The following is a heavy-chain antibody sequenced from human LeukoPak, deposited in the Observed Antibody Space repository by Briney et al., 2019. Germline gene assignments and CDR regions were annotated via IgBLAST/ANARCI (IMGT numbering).Heavy chain of an antibody. CDR3: ARELDRAAFRAGGLDP. D-gene: IGHD2-15*01. Sequence: ASVKVSCKASGGTFSSYAISWVRQAPGQGLEWMGGIIPIFGTANYAQKFQGRVTITADESTSTAYMELSSLRSEDTAVYYCARELDRAAFRAGGLDPWGQGTLVTVSS. CDR2: IIPIFGTA. J-gene: IGHJ5*02. CDR1: GGTFSSYA. V-gene: IGHV1-69*13.